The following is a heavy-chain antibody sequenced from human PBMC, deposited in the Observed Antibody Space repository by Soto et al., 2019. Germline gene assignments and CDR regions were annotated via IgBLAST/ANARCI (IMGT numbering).Heavy chain of an antibody. V-gene: IGHV4-39*01. Sequence: SETLSLTCTVSGGSISSSSYYWGWIRQPPGKGLEWIGSIYYSGSTYYNPSLKSRVTISVDTSKNQFSLKLSSVTAADTAVYYCARPDGDYDYFDYWGQGTLVTVSS. CDR1: GGSISSSSYY. CDR2: IYYSGST. D-gene: IGHD4-17*01. J-gene: IGHJ4*02. CDR3: ARPDGDYDYFDY.